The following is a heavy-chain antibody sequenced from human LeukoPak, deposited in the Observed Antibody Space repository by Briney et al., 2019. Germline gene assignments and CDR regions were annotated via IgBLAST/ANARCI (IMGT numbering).Heavy chain of an antibody. CDR1: GFTFSSYA. CDR2: ISGSGGST. CDR3: ARHSNTFREIIRFDPFDY. V-gene: IGHV3-23*01. D-gene: IGHD3-16*02. Sequence: GGSLRLSCAASGFTFSSYAMSWVRQAPGKGLECVSGISGSGGSTYYADSVKGRFTISRDNSKNTLYLQMNSLRAEDTAVYYCARHSNTFREIIRFDPFDYWGQGTLVTVSS. J-gene: IGHJ4*02.